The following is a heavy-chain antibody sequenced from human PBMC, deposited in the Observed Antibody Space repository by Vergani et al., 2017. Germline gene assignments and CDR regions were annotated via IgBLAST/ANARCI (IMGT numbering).Heavy chain of an antibody. Sequence: EVQLLQSGGAVVQPGGSLRLSCVAFGFTFSSHALSWVRQGHGQGLEWVSSIINTGDSTHYADSVKGRFTISRDNSKNTLYLKFNSLRVEDTAVYYCGRGSDNYYWGQGTLVTVSS. V-gene: IGHV3-23*01. D-gene: IGHD1-1*01. J-gene: IGHJ4*02. CDR3: GRGSDNYY. CDR1: GFTFSSHA. CDR2: IINTGDST.